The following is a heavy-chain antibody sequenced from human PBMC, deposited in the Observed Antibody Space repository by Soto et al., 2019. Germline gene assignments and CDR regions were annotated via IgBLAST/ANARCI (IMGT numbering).Heavy chain of an antibody. CDR1: GFTFSSYG. CDR2: IWYDGSEK. Sequence: QVQLAESGGGVVQPGRSLRLSCAASGFTFSSYGMHWVRQAPGKGLEWVAIIWYDGSEKYYVDSVKGRFTISRDNSKNTLYLQMNSLRAEDTAVYFCARQGGVLSRLDYWGQGTLVTVSS. CDR3: ARQGGVLSRLDY. J-gene: IGHJ4*02. D-gene: IGHD3-16*01. V-gene: IGHV3-33*01.